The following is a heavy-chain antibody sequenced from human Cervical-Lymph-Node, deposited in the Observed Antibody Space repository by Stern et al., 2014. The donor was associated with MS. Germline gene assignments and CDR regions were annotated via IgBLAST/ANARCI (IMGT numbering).Heavy chain of an antibody. CDR2: IWYDGSNR. J-gene: IGHJ1*01. V-gene: IGHV3-33*01. Sequence: VQLVESGGGVVQPGRSLRLSCAASGFTFSSSGMHWVRQAPGTGLEWLAIIWYDGSNRYYADSVKGRFTISRDNSKNTLYLQMNSLRAEDTAVYYCAREGGNTAEYFQHWGQGTLVTVSS. CDR3: AREGGNTAEYFQH. D-gene: IGHD4-23*01. CDR1: GFTFSSSG.